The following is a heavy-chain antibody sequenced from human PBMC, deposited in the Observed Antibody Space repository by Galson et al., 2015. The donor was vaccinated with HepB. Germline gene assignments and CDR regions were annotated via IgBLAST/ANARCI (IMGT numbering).Heavy chain of an antibody. CDR2: ISWSSGSI. CDR3: VKDPYGESVSSAFNI. CDR1: GFTFDDYA. V-gene: IGHV3-9*01. D-gene: IGHD4-17*01. J-gene: IGHJ3*02. Sequence: SLRLSCAASGFTFDDYAMHWVRQAPRKGLEWVSRISWSSGSIGYADSVKGRFTISRDSAKNSLYLQMNSLRADDTALYYCVKDPYGESVSSAFNIWGQGTMVTVPS.